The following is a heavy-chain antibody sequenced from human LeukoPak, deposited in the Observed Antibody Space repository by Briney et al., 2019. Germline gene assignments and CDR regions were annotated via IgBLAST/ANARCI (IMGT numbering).Heavy chain of an antibody. CDR2: MNPNSGNT. CDR1: GGTFSSYA. V-gene: IGHV1-8*02. J-gene: IGHJ6*02. CDR3: ARFTQRSWLQTLRYYYGMDV. D-gene: IGHD5-24*01. Sequence: VASVKVSCKASGGTFSSYAINWVRQATGQGLEWMGWMNPNSGNTGYAQKFQGRVTMTRNTSISTAYMELSSLRSEDTAVYYCARFTQRSWLQTLRYYYGMDVWGQGTTVTVSS.